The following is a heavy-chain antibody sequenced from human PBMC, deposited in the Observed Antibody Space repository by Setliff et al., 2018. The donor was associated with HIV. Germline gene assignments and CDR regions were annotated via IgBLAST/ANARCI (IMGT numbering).Heavy chain of an antibody. Sequence: GGSLRLSCAASGFTFSNYAMSWVRQAPGKGLEWVSGISGSAGTTYYADSVKGRFTISRDNSKNTLYLQMNSLRAEDTAVYYCLVAVEEDVWGKGTTVTVSS. CDR2: ISGSAGTT. CDR1: GFTFSNYA. CDR3: LVAVEEDV. V-gene: IGHV3-23*01. D-gene: IGHD5-12*01. J-gene: IGHJ6*04.